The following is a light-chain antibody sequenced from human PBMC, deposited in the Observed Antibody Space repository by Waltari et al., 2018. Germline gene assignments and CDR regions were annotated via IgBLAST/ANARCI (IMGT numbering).Light chain of an antibody. V-gene: IGLV3-1*01. J-gene: IGLJ1*01. CDR1: KLGDRY. Sequence: SFELTQPPSVSVSAGQTATISCSGDKLGDRYTSWYQQKPGQSPGVVISQDKKRPSGRPELVSGSNSGNTATLTIRGTQATDEADYYCQTWDSSSNFVFGTGTTVSVL. CDR3: QTWDSSSNFV. CDR2: QDK.